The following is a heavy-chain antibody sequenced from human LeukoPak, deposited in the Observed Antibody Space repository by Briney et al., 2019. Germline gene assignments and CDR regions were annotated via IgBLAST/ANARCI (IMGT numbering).Heavy chain of an antibody. D-gene: IGHD3-10*01. V-gene: IGHV6-1*01. Sequence: ASQTLSLTCAISGDSVSRSSAYWNWFRQSPSRGLEWLGRTYYRSKWLNDYAASVKSRISVNPDTSKNHYSLQLSSVTAADTAVYYCARDVLLWFGASYYYYGMDVWGQGTTVTVSS. CDR3: ARDVLLWFGASYYYYGMDV. CDR2: TYYRSKWLN. CDR1: GDSVSRSSAY. J-gene: IGHJ6*02.